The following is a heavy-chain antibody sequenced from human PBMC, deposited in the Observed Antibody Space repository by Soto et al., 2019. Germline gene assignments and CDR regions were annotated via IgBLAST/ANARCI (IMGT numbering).Heavy chain of an antibody. J-gene: IGHJ6*02. D-gene: IGHD3-10*01. V-gene: IGHV1-2*04. CDR2: INPNSGGT. CDR1: GYTFTGYY. Sequence: GASVKVSCKASGYTFTGYYMHWVRQAPGQGLEWMGWINPNSGGTNYAQKFQGWVTMTRDTSISTAYMELSRLRSDDTAVYYCAREGGGITMVRGVINRYYYYGMDVWGQGTTVTVSS. CDR3: AREGGGITMVRGVINRYYYYGMDV.